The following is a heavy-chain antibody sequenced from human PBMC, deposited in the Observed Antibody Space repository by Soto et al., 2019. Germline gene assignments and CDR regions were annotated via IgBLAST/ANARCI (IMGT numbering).Heavy chain of an antibody. J-gene: IGHJ4*02. CDR2: IWYDGSNK. V-gene: IGHV3-33*01. CDR3: ARDSAWLFDS. D-gene: IGHD5-12*01. CDR1: GLTYSSYG. Sequence: GRSLRLSCAVSGLTYSSYGMHCVRKAPGKGLEWVAVIWYDGSNKYYADSVKGRFIISRDDSKNTLSLQMNSLRAEDTAVYYCARDSAWLFDSWGQGTLVTVSS.